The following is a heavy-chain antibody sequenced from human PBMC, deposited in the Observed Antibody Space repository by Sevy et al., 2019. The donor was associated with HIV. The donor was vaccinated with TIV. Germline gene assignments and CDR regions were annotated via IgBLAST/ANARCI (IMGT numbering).Heavy chain of an antibody. CDR1: GYTFTDYY. D-gene: IGHD2-15*01. CDR3: ARAFRTVADYRLGY. Sequence: ASVKVSCKASGYTFTDYYIHWVRQAPGQGLEWMGWINPNSGGTNYAQKFQGRVTMTRDTSISTAYMELSGVRSDDTAVYYWARAFRTVADYRLGYWGQGTLDTVSS. V-gene: IGHV1-2*02. CDR2: INPNSGGT. J-gene: IGHJ4*02.